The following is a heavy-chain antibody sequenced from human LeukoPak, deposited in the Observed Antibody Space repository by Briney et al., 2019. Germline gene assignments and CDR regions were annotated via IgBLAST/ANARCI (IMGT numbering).Heavy chain of an antibody. J-gene: IGHJ3*02. CDR2: ISWDGGST. CDR3: AQERGATHAFDI. Sequence: GGSLRLSCAASGFTFDDYAIHWVRQAPGKGLEWVSLISWDGGSTYYADSVKGRFTISRDNIKNSLYLQMNSLRVEDTALYYCAQERGATHAFDIWGQGTMVTVST. V-gene: IGHV3-43D*03. CDR1: GFTFDDYA. D-gene: IGHD1-26*01.